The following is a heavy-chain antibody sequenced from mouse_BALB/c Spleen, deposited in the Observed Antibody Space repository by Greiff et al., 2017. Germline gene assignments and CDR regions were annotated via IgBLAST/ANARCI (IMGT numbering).Heavy chain of an antibody. CDR1: GFTFSSYY. Sequence: DVQLVESGGGLVKLGGSLKLSCAASGFTFSSYYMSWVRQTPEKRLELVAAINSNGGSTYYPDTVKGRFTISRDNAKNTLYLQMSSLKSEDTALYYCARQDYTWFAYWGQGTLVTVSA. D-gene: IGHD2-12*01. CDR3: ARQDYTWFAY. J-gene: IGHJ3*01. V-gene: IGHV5-6-2*01. CDR2: INSNGGST.